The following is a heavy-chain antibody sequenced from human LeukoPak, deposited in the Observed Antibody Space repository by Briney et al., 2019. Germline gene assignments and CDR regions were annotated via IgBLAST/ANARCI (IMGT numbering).Heavy chain of an antibody. D-gene: IGHD3-9*01. CDR1: GFTFSSYA. CDR2: ISGSVGST. Sequence: GGSLRLSCAASGFTFSSYAMSWVRQAPGKGLEWVSAISGSVGSTYYADSVKGRFTISRDNSKNTLYLQMNSLRTEDTAIYYCTKYRSGNFDYYPDLDSWGQGILVTVSS. J-gene: IGHJ4*02. CDR3: TKYRSGNFDYYPDLDS. V-gene: IGHV3-23*01.